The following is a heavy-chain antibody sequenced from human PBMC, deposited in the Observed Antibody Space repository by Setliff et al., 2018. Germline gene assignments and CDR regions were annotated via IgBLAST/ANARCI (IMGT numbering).Heavy chain of an antibody. D-gene: IGHD3-10*01. J-gene: IGHJ4*02. CDR3: ARDRSYYASGSFTKWFDY. Sequence: SETLSLTCTISGGSINLPYWSWVRQPPGKGLEWIGYVSYSGSTSYNPSLKSRVTISLDTSKTQFSLKLTSVTAADTAVYYCARDRSYYASGSFTKWFDYWGQGALVTVSS. CDR2: VSYSGST. V-gene: IGHV4-59*11. CDR1: GGSINLPY.